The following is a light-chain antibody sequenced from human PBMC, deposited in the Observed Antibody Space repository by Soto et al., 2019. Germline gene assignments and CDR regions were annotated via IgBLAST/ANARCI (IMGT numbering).Light chain of an antibody. Sequence: DLVMTQSPLSLPVTPGEPASISCRSSRSLLHSNGYNYLDWYLQKPGQSPQLLIHLGSNRASGVPDRLSGSGSGTDFTLKISRVEAEDVRVYYCMQPLQSWTFGQGTKVDIK. J-gene: IGKJ1*01. CDR3: MQPLQSWT. V-gene: IGKV2-28*01. CDR1: RSLLHSNGYNY. CDR2: LGS.